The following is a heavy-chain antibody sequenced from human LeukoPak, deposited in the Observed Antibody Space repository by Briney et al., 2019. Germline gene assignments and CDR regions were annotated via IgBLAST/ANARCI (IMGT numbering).Heavy chain of an antibody. Sequence: GRSLRLSCAASGFTFSSYGMHRVRQAPGKGLEWVAVISYDGSNKYYADSVKGRFTISRDNSKNTLFLQMNSLRAEDTAVYYCAALSDYWGQGTLVTVSS. V-gene: IGHV3-30*03. CDR3: AALSDY. J-gene: IGHJ4*02. CDR2: ISYDGSNK. CDR1: GFTFSSYG.